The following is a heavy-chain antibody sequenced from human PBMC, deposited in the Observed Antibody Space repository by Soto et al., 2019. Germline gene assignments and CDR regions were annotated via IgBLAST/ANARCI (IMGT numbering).Heavy chain of an antibody. J-gene: IGHJ5*01. Sequence: EVKLVESGGGLVQPGRSLRLSCAASGFTFEDHAMHWVRQGPGKGLEWVSGISWNSNGIGYADSVKGRFIISRDNAKNSLHLQINSLKAEDTAYYHCVRGGTPYYYGSTIKPAPSDFWGHGALVTVSS. CDR1: GFTFEDHA. CDR2: ISWNSNGI. CDR3: VRGGTPYYYGSTIKPAPSDF. D-gene: IGHD3-10*01. V-gene: IGHV3-9*01.